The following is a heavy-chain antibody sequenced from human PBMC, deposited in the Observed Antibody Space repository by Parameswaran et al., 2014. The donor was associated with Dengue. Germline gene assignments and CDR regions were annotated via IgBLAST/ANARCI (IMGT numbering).Heavy chain of an antibody. D-gene: IGHD3-16*01. V-gene: IGHV3-30*18. CDR2: ISYDGSNK. J-gene: IGHJ6*02. Sequence: WIRQPPGKGLEWVAVISYDGSNKYYADSVKGRFTISRDNSKNTLYLQMNSLRAEDTAVYYCAKDQRRGGIYYYYGMDVWGQGTTVTVSS. CDR3: AKDQRRGGIYYYYGMDV.